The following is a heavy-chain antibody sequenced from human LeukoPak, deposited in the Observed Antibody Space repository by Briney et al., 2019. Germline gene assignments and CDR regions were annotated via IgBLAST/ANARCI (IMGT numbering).Heavy chain of an antibody. CDR1: GFTFSSYA. Sequence: GGSLRLSCAASGFTFSSYAMSWVRQAPGKGLEWASAISGSGGSTYYADSVKGRFTISRDNAKNSLYLQMNSLRAEDTAVYYCARRQGAAAGIYFDYWGQGTLVTVSS. J-gene: IGHJ4*02. CDR2: ISGSGGST. D-gene: IGHD6-13*01. V-gene: IGHV3-23*01. CDR3: ARRQGAAAGIYFDY.